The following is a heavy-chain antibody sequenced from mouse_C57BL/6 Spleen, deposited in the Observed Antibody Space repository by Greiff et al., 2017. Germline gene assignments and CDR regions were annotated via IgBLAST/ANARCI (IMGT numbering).Heavy chain of an antibody. CDR3: ARNYYSNYEFAY. J-gene: IGHJ3*01. V-gene: IGHV1-19*01. D-gene: IGHD2-5*01. CDR2: INPYNGGT. CDR1: GYTFTDYY. Sequence: VQLQQSGPVLVKPGASVKMSCKASGYTFTDYYMNWVKQSHGKSLEWIGVINPYNGGTSYNQKFKGKATLTVDKSSSTAYMELNSLTSEDSAVYYCARNYYSNYEFAYWGQGTLVTVSA.